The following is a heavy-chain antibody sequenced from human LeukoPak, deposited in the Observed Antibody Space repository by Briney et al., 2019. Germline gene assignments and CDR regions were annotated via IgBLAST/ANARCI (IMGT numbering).Heavy chain of an antibody. D-gene: IGHD3-10*01. CDR3: ARDKGRDYYGSGSYYFDY. J-gene: IGHJ4*02. CDR1: GGSISSSNW. V-gene: IGHV4-4*02. Sequence: PSGTLSLTCAVSGGSISSSNWWSWVRQPPGKGLEWIGEIYHSGSTNYNPSLKSRVTISVDKSKNQFSLKLSSVTAADTAVYYCARDKGRDYYGSGSYYFDYWGQGTLVTVSS. CDR2: IYHSGST.